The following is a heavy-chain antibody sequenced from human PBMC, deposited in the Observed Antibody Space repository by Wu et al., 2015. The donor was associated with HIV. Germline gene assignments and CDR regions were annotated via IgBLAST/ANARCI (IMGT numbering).Heavy chain of an antibody. Sequence: FSDFGIHWVRQGPGEGLEWMGWISAQNGNRKYAQKFQGRVTMTTETSSSTAYMELRSLRSDDTAMYFCARGHYYDTSSSPMYWGPGTRVIVSS. CDR2: ISAQNGNR. D-gene: IGHD3-22*01. J-gene: IGHJ4*02. CDR1: FSDFG. V-gene: IGHV1-18*01. CDR3: ARGHYYDTSSSPMY.